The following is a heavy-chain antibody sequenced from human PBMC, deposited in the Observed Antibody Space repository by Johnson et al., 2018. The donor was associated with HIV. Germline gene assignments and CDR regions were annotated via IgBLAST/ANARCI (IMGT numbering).Heavy chain of an antibody. Sequence: VQLVESGGGLAQPGGSLRLSCAASGITVSSNYMSWVRQAPGKGLEWVSVISCSGGSTYYADSVKGRYPISRDNSNNTLYVQMNSLRAEDTAVYYGARDLRFNRTVQGRIIISGVFDMWGQGTVVHVSS. CDR2: ISCSGGST. D-gene: IGHD3-10*01. CDR1: GITVSSNY. J-gene: IGHJ3*02. V-gene: IGHV3-66*02. CDR3: ARDLRFNRTVQGRIIISGVFDM.